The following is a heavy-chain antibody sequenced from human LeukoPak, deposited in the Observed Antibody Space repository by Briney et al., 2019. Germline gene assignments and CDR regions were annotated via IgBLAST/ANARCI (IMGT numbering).Heavy chain of an antibody. J-gene: IGHJ6*02. V-gene: IGHV1-18*01. CDR3: ARDEGRDYGDLLNYYYYGMDV. CDR2: ISAYNGNT. D-gene: IGHD4-17*01. CDR1: GYTFTSYG. Sequence: ASVKVSCKASGYTFTSYGISWVRQAPGQGLEWMGWISAYNGNTNYAQKLQGRVTMTTDTSTSTAYMELRSLRSDDTAVYYCARDEGRDYGDLLNYYYYGMDVWGQGTTVTVSS.